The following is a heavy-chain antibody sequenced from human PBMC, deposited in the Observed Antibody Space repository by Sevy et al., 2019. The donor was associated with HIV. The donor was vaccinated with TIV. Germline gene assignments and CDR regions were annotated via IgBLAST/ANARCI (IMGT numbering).Heavy chain of an antibody. CDR3: ARGMILEGSWCGMDV. V-gene: IGHV3-53*01. D-gene: IGHD3-3*01. Sequence: GGSLRLSCAVSGFTVSSNYMTWVRQAPGKGLEWASVIFSGGSTYYADSVKGRFTISRDNSRNTLSLQMNSLRAEDTAVYYCARGMILEGSWCGMDVWGQGTTVTVSS. CDR1: GFTVSSNY. J-gene: IGHJ6*02. CDR2: IFSGGST.